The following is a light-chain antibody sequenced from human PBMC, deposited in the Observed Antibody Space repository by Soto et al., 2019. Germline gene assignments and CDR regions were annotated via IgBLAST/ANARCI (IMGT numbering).Light chain of an antibody. J-gene: IGLJ3*02. Sequence: QSALTQPRSVSGSPGQSVTISFTGTSSDVGGYNFVSWYQHHPGKAPKLMIYDVSKRPSGVPDRFSGSKSGSTASLTISGLQAEDEADYYCCSYAGSYTLVFGGGTKLTVL. V-gene: IGLV2-11*01. CDR2: DVS. CDR1: SSDVGGYNF. CDR3: CSYAGSYTLV.